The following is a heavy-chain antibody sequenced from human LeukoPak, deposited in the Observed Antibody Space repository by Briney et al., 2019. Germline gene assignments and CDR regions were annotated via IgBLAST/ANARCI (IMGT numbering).Heavy chain of an antibody. D-gene: IGHD3-22*01. V-gene: IGHV3-30*18. CDR1: GFTFSSYA. J-gene: IGHJ4*02. CDR3: AKSDSSGYYCFDY. CDR2: ISYDGSNK. Sequence: GRSLRLSCAASGFTFSSYAMHWVRQAPGKGLEWVAVISYDGSNKYYADSVKGRFTISRDNSKNTLYLQMNSLRAEDTAVYYCAKSDSSGYYCFDYWGQGTLVTVSS.